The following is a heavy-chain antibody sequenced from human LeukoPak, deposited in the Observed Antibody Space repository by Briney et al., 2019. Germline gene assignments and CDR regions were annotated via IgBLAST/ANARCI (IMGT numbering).Heavy chain of an antibody. CDR2: IHASGGRT. J-gene: IGHJ4*02. V-gene: IGHV3-23*01. Sequence: GGSLRLSCAASGFTFNTYTMGWVRQAPGKGLEWVSDIHASGGRTFYADSVKGRSAISRDNSKNTLSLQMNSLRAEDTALYYCARAGSASWYDYWGQGTLVTVSS. D-gene: IGHD6-13*01. CDR1: GFTFNTYT. CDR3: ARAGSASWYDY.